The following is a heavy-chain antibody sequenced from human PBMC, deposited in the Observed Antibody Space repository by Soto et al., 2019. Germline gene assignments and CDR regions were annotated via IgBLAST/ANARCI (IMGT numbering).Heavy chain of an antibody. J-gene: IGHJ4*02. CDR2: IYYSGST. CDR1: GGSISSYY. CDR3: ARGCDVAAAGRYFDY. D-gene: IGHD6-13*01. V-gene: IGHV4-59*01. Sequence: SETLSLTCTVSGGSISSYYWSWIRQPPGKGLEWIGYIYYSGSTNYNPSLKSRVTISVDASKNQFSLKLSSVTAADTAVYYCARGCDVAAAGRYFDYWGQGTLVTVSS.